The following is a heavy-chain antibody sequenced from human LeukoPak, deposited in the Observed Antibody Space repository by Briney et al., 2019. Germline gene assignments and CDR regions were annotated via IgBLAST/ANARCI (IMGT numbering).Heavy chain of an antibody. V-gene: IGHV1-24*01. CDR3: ATDYAFGELRGDSTI. Sequence: ASVKVSCKVSGYTLTELSMHWVRQAPGKGLEWMGGFDPEDGETIYAQKFQGRVTMTEDTSTDTAYMELSSLRSEDTAVYYCATDYAFGELRGDSTIWGQGTMVTVSS. J-gene: IGHJ3*02. D-gene: IGHD3-10*01. CDR1: GYTLTELS. CDR2: FDPEDGET.